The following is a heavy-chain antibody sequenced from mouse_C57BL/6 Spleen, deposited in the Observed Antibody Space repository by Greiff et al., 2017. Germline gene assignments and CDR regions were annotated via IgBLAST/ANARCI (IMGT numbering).Heavy chain of an antibody. CDR3: ARTHYYDYAMDY. J-gene: IGHJ4*01. CDR2: IYPSDSET. Sequence: QVQLQQPGAELVRPGSSVKLSCKASGYTFTSYWMDWVKQRPGQGLEWIGNIYPSDSETHYNQKFKDKATLTVDKSSSTAYMQLSSLTSDDSAVYYCARTHYYDYAMDYWGQGTSVTVSS. D-gene: IGHD1-2*01. CDR1: GYTFTSYW. V-gene: IGHV1-61*01.